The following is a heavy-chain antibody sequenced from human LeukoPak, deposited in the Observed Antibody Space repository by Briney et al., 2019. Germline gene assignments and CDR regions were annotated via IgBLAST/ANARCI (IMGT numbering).Heavy chain of an antibody. CDR1: GGSISSHY. CDR2: IYYSGST. CDR3: ARVLISAFDI. Sequence: SETLCLTCTVSGGSISSHYWSWIRQPPGKGLEWIGYIYYSGSTNYNPSLKSRVTISVDTSKNQFSLKLSSVTAADTAVYYCARVLISAFDIWGQGTMVTVSS. V-gene: IGHV4-59*11. J-gene: IGHJ3*02.